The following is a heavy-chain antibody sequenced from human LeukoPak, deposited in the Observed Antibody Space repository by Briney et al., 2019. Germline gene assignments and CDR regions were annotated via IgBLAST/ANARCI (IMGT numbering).Heavy chain of an antibody. CDR3: ARDSLGVSRGWYRENTFDI. CDR1: GYIFTTYG. V-gene: IGHV1-18*01. J-gene: IGHJ3*02. Sequence: GASVKVSCKASGYIFTTYGINWVRQAPGQGLEGTGWISVYNGATNYAQNFQGRVTMTTDTSTSTAYMELRILRSDETAVYYCARDSLGVSRGWYRENTFDIWGQGTLVTVSS. D-gene: IGHD6-19*01. CDR2: ISVYNGAT.